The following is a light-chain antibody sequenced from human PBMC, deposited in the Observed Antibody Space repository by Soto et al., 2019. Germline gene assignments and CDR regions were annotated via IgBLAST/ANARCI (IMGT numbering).Light chain of an antibody. CDR1: SSDVGGYNY. J-gene: IGLJ3*02. Sequence: QSALTQPASVSGSPGQSITISCTGTSSDVGGYNYVSWYQQHPGKAPKLMIYEVSNRPSGGSNRFSGSKSGNTASLTISGLQAEDEADYYCSSYTSSSTRVFGGGPKITVL. CDR3: SSYTSSSTRV. V-gene: IGLV2-14*01. CDR2: EVS.